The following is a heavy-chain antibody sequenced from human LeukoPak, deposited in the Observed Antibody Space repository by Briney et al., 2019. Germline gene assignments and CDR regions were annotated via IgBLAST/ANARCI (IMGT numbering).Heavy chain of an antibody. CDR2: INHSGST. J-gene: IGHJ4*02. V-gene: IGHV4-34*01. Sequence: SETLSLTCAVYGGSFSGYYWSWIRQPPGKGLEWIGEINHSGSTNYNPSLKSRVTISVDTSKNQFSLKLSSVTAADTAVYYCARLDPQYFFDYWGQGTLVTVSS. D-gene: IGHD2/OR15-2a*01. CDR3: ARLDPQYFFDY. CDR1: GGSFSGYY.